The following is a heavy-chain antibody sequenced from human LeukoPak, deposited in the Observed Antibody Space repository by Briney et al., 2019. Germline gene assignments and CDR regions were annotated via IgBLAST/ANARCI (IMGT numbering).Heavy chain of an antibody. CDR2: IWYDGSNK. CDR3: AKDEGQQQLEYYFDY. J-gene: IGHJ4*02. D-gene: IGHD6-13*01. CDR1: GFTFNRFG. V-gene: IGHV3-30*02. Sequence: PGGSLRLSCATSGFTFNRFGMHWVRQAPGKGLEWVAVIWYDGSNKYYADSVKGRFTISRDNSKNTLYLQMNSLRAEATAVYYCAKDEGQQQLEYYFDYWGQGTLVTVSS.